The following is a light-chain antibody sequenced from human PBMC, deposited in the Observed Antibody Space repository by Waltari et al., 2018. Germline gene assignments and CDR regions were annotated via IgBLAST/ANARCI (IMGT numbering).Light chain of an antibody. J-gene: IGLJ2*01. CDR3: SSYSDSSTPVV. CDR1: RSDIGDYTY. Sequence: QSALTQPASVSGSPGQSVTISCTGTRSDIGDYTYVSWYQQHPGKAPRLMIYEVDYPPSGVSHRFSGSKSGNTASLTISGLQAEDEADYYCSSYSDSSTPVVFGGGTKVTVL. V-gene: IGLV2-14*01. CDR2: EVD.